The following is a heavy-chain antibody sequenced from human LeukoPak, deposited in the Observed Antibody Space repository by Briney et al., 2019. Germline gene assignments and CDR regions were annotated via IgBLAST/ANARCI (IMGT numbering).Heavy chain of an antibody. Sequence: GGSLSLPCAASGFIFSSYALSWVRQAPGKGLEWVSAIGGSGGSTYYADSVKGRFAISRDNSKNTLYLQMSSLRAEDTAVYYCAKANAMTTVANFDYWGQGTLVTVSS. D-gene: IGHD4-17*01. V-gene: IGHV3-23*01. CDR2: IGGSGGST. J-gene: IGHJ4*02. CDR3: AKANAMTTVANFDY. CDR1: GFIFSSYA.